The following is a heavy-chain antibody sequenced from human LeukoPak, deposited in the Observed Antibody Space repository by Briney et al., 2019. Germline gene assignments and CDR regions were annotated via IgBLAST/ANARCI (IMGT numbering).Heavy chain of an antibody. Sequence: PGRSLRLSCAASGFTFDDYAMHWVRQAPGKGLEWVSGISWDSGSIGYADSVKGRFTISRDNAKNSLYLQMNSLRAEDTALFYCAKPLRGTMIDAFDIWGQGTMVTVSS. V-gene: IGHV3-9*01. J-gene: IGHJ3*02. CDR3: AKPLRGTMIDAFDI. CDR1: GFTFDDYA. D-gene: IGHD3-22*01. CDR2: ISWDSGSI.